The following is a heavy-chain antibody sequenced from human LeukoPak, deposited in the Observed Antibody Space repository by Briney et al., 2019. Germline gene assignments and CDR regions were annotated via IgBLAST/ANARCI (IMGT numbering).Heavy chain of an antibody. V-gene: IGHV3-21*01. CDR1: GFTFNFYS. CDR3: ARQQWLDGAYYFDY. Sequence: GGSLRLSCTASGFTFNFYSMNWVRQAPGKGLEWVSFISTSSSYIYYADSVRGRFTISRDNAKNSLYLQMNSLRAEDTAVYYCARQQWLDGAYYFDYWGQGTLVTVSS. D-gene: IGHD6-19*01. CDR2: ISTSSSYI. J-gene: IGHJ4*02.